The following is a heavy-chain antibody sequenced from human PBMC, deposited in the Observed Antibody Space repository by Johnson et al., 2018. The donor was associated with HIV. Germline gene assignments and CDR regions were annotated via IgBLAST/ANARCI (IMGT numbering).Heavy chain of an antibody. CDR3: AKNGARGDAFDI. J-gene: IGHJ3*02. CDR1: GFTFSSYG. D-gene: IGHD2-8*01. CDR2: IRYDGSNK. Sequence: VQLVESGGGVVQPGKSLRLSCAASGFTFSSYGMHWVRQAPGKGLEWVAFIRYDGSNKYYADSVKGRFTISRDNSKNTLYLQMNSLRAEDTAVYYCAKNGARGDAFDIWGQGTMVTVSS. V-gene: IGHV3-30*02.